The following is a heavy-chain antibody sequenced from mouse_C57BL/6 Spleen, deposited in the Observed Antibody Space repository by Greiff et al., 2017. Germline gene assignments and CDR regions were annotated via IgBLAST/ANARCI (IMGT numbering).Heavy chain of an antibody. CDR2: IWRGGST. CDR3: AKGGYDGRAWFAY. D-gene: IGHD2-2*01. V-gene: IGHV2-5*01. CDR1: GFSLTSYG. Sequence: VKLQESGPGLVQPSQSLSITCTVSGFSLTSYGVHWVRQSPGKGLEWLGVIWRGGSTDYNAAFMSRLSITKDNSKSQVFFKMNSLQADDTAIYYGAKGGYDGRAWFAYWGQGTLVTVSA. J-gene: IGHJ3*01.